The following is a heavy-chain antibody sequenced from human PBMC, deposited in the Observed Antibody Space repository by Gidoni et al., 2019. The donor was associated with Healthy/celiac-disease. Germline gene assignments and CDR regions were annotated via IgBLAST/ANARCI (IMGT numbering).Heavy chain of an antibody. CDR2: IYYSGST. CDR3: ARTTLRFLDPFDY. V-gene: IGHV4-59*01. J-gene: IGHJ4*02. D-gene: IGHD3-3*01. Sequence: QVKLQESGPGLVKPSETLSLTCTVSGGSISSYYWSWIRQPPGKGLEWIWYIYYSGSTHYNPPLKSRVTISVDTSKNQFSLKLSSVTAADTAVYYCARTTLRFLDPFDYWGQGTLVTVSS. CDR1: GGSISSYY.